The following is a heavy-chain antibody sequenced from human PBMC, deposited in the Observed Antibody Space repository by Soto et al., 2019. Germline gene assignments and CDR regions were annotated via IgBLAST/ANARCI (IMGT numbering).Heavy chain of an antibody. J-gene: IGHJ4*02. CDR1: GFTFSSYA. D-gene: IGHD3-22*01. CDR2: ISGSGGST. Sequence: GGSLRLSCAASGFTFSSYAMSWVRQAPGKGLEWVSAISGSGGSTYYADSVKGRFTIPRDNSKNTLYLQMNSLRAEDTAVYYCAKGITMIVVVIPYFDYWGQGTLVTVSS. V-gene: IGHV3-23*01. CDR3: AKGITMIVVVIPYFDY.